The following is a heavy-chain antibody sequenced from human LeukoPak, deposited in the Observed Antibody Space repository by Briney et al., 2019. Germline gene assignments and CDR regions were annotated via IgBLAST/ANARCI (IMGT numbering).Heavy chain of an antibody. D-gene: IGHD4-17*01. CDR2: ISHSGLT. CDR1: GDSISSYY. J-gene: IGHJ4*02. CDR3: ARGHGRNFDY. Sequence: SETLSLTCNVSGDSISSYYWSWIRQPPGTGLEWIGYISHSGLTDYNPSLEGRVSISADRSKNQFSLKLTSVTAADTAVYYCARGHGRNFDYWGQGILVTVSS. V-gene: IGHV4-59*12.